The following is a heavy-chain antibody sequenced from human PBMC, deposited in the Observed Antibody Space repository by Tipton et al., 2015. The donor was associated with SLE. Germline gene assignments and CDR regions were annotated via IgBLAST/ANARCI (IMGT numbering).Heavy chain of an antibody. CDR3: ARGDNGYLDY. J-gene: IGHJ4*02. V-gene: IGHV3-74*02. CDR2: MNNDGSST. Sequence: QLVQSGGGLVQPGRSLRLSCAASGFIFSSSWMHWVRQAPGKGLEWVSRMNNDGSSTNSADSVRGRFIISRDNAKNTVYLQMNSLRVDDTAVYFCARGDNGYLDYWGQGTPVTVSS. CDR1: GFIFSSSW. D-gene: IGHD2-8*01.